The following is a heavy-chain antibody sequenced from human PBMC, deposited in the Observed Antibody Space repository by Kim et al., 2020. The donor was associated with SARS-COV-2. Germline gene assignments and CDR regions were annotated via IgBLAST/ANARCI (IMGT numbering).Heavy chain of an antibody. CDR3: ARRSILTGYYRTNYYGMDV. V-gene: IGHV5-51*01. D-gene: IGHD3-9*01. CDR1: GYSFTSYW. Sequence: GESLKISCKGSGYSFTSYWIGWVRQMPGKGLEWMGIIYPGDSDTRYSPSFQGQVTISADKSISTAYLQWSSLKASDTAMYYCARRSILTGYYRTNYYGMDVWGQGTTVTVSS. J-gene: IGHJ6*02. CDR2: IYPGDSDT.